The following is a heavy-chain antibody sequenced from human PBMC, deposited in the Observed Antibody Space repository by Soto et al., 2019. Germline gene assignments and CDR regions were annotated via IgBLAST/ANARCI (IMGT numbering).Heavy chain of an antibody. J-gene: IGHJ3*02. V-gene: IGHV1-69*01. D-gene: IGHD6-19*01. CDR3: ARAPRMAVAGTGAAFDI. Sequence: QVQLVQSGAEVKKPGSSVKVSCKASGGTFSSYAISWVRQAPGQGLEWMGGIIPIFGTANYAQKFQGRVTITADESTRTADMELSSLRSEDTAVYYCARAPRMAVAGTGAAFDIWGQGTMVTVSS. CDR1: GGTFSSYA. CDR2: IIPIFGTA.